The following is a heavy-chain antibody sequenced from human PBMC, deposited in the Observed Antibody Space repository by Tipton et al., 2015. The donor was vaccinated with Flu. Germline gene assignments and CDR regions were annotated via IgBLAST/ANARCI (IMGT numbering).Heavy chain of an antibody. CDR1: GGSISSSSYY. CDR3: ARDPFPGYDFWSGYYSSFDY. CDR2: IYYSGST. J-gene: IGHJ4*02. V-gene: IGHV4-39*07. Sequence: TLSLTCTVSGGSISSSSYYWGWIRQPPGKGLEWIGSIYYSGSTYYNPSLKSRVTISVDTSKNQFSLKLSSVTAADTAVYHCARDPFPGYDFWSGYYSSFDYWGQGTLVTVSS. D-gene: IGHD3-3*01.